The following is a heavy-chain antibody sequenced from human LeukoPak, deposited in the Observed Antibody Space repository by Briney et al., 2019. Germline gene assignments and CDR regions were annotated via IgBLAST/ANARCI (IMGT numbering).Heavy chain of an antibody. CDR1: GFTVSTNY. J-gene: IGHJ3*02. CDR3: ARGPIVVVINWLGAFDI. D-gene: IGHD3-22*01. V-gene: IGHV3-66*01. CDR2: IYSGGST. Sequence: GGSLRLSCAASGFTVSTNYMSWVRQAPGKGLEWVSAIYSGGSTYYANSVTGRFTISRDNSKNTLYLQMNNLRAEDTAVYYCARGPIVVVINWLGAFDIWGQGTMVTVSS.